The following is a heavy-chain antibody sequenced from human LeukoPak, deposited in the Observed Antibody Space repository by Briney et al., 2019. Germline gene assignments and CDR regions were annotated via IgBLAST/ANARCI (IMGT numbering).Heavy chain of an antibody. D-gene: IGHD5-24*01. Sequence: GGSLRLSCAASGFTVSSNYMSWVRQAPGKGLEWVAVISYDGSNKYYADSVKGRFTISRDNSKNTLYLQMNSLRAEDTAVYYCARDWDGYNGGVDYWGQGTLVTVSS. CDR3: ARDWDGYNGGVDY. CDR1: GFTVSSNY. CDR2: ISYDGSNK. V-gene: IGHV3-30-3*01. J-gene: IGHJ4*02.